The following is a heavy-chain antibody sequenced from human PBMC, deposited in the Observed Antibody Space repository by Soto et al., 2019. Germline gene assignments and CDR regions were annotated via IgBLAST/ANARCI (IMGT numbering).Heavy chain of an antibody. Sequence: FKTSETLSLTCAVYGGSFSGYYWSWIRQPPGKGLEWIGEINHSGSTNYNPSLKSRVTILVDTSTNQFSPKLSSVTVPDSAGYDCARGRPGIADLPHPYYMDVWGKGTTVTSP. CDR3: ARGRPGIADLPHPYYMDV. J-gene: IGHJ6*03. CDR1: GGSFSGYY. V-gene: IGHV4-34*01. CDR2: INHSGST. D-gene: IGHD6-13*01.